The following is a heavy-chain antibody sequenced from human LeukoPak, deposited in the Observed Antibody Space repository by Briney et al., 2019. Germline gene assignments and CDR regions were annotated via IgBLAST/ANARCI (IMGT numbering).Heavy chain of an antibody. J-gene: IGHJ4*02. Sequence: ASVKVSCKASGYTFTGYYMHWVRQAPGQGLEWMGWINPNSGGTSYAQKFQGGVTMTRDTSISTAYMELSRLRSDDTAVYYCARGRDGSGDYRDLQMEFDYWGQGTLVTVSS. CDR3: ARGRDGSGDYRDLQMEFDY. CDR1: GYTFTGYY. V-gene: IGHV1-2*02. D-gene: IGHD3-22*01. CDR2: INPNSGGT.